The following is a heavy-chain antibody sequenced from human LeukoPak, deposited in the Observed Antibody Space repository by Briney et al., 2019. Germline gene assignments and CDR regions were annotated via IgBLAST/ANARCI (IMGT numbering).Heavy chain of an antibody. CDR3: ARGKSSGWARPRGPRYYMDV. CDR1: GGSISSSSYY. CDR2: INHSGST. D-gene: IGHD6-19*01. V-gene: IGHV4-39*07. J-gene: IGHJ6*03. Sequence: PSGTLSLTCTVSGGSISSSSYYWGWIRQPPGKGLEWIGEINHSGSTNYNPSLKSRVTISVDTSKNQFSLKLSSVTAADTAVYYCARGKSSGWARPRGPRYYMDVWGKGTTVTISS.